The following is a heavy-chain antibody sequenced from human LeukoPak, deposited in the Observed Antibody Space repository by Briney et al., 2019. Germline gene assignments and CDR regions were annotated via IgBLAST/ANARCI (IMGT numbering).Heavy chain of an antibody. CDR2: IYTSGST. CDR3: AREDKYSSSWYYFQH. D-gene: IGHD6-13*01. CDR1: GGSVSSSSYY. J-gene: IGHJ1*01. V-gene: IGHV4-61*02. Sequence: SQTLSLTCTVSGGSVSSSSYYWSWIRQPAGKGLEWIGRIYTSGSTNYNPSLKSRVTISVDTSKNQFSLKLSSVTAADTAVYYCAREDKYSSSWYYFQHWGQGTLVTVSS.